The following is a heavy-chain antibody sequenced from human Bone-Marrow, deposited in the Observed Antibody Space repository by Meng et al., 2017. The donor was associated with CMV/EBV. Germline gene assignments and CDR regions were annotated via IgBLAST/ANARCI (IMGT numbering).Heavy chain of an antibody. V-gene: IGHV4-30-2*06. CDR1: GGSISSGDYY. CDR3: ARSRYTSSPWFDR. J-gene: IGHJ5*02. CDR2: IDHGGSS. Sequence: LRLSCAVSGGSISSGDYYWSWIRQSPGKGLEWIGQIDHGGSSKYNPSLKSRVTISVDTSKNQFSLRLNSVTAADTAVYYCARSRYTSSPWFDRWGQGTLVTVSS. D-gene: IGHD6-6*01.